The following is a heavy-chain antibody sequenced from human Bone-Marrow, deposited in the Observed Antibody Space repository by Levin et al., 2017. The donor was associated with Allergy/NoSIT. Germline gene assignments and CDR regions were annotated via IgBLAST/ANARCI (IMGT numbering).Heavy chain of an antibody. J-gene: IGHJ4*02. CDR3: ARNPNMCSGGSCYSPYFDY. CDR1: GFTFSSYA. Sequence: GGSLRLSCAASGFTFSSYAMSWVRQAPGKGLEWVSAISGSGGSTYYADSVKGRFTISRDNSKNTLYLQMNSLRAEDTAVYYCARNPNMCSGGSCYSPYFDYWGQGTLVTVSS. CDR2: ISGSGGST. V-gene: IGHV3-23*01. D-gene: IGHD2-15*01.